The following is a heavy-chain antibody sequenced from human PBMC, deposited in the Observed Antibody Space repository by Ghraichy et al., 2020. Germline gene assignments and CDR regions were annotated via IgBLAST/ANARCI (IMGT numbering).Heavy chain of an antibody. CDR3: ARDGEDYYDSRGGFDY. D-gene: IGHD3-22*01. CDR2: IKQDGSEK. CDR1: GFTFSSYW. Sequence: GGSQRLSCAASGFTFSSYWMSWVRQAPGKGLEWVANIKQDGSEKYYVDSVKGRFTISRDNAKNSLYLQMNSLRAEDTAVYYCARDGEDYYDSRGGFDYWGQGTLVTVSS. J-gene: IGHJ4*02. V-gene: IGHV3-7*03.